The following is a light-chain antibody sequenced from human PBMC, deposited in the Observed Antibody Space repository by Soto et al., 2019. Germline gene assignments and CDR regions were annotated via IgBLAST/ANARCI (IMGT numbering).Light chain of an antibody. CDR1: NSNIGAGYD. Sequence: QAVVTQPPSVSGAPGQRVTISCTGSNSNIGAGYDVHWYQQFPGTAPKLLIYGNINRPSGVPDRFSGSKSGPSASLAISGLRSEDEADYYCAVWDDTLSGPWVFGGGTKVTVL. V-gene: IGLV1-40*01. CDR2: GNI. CDR3: AVWDDTLSGPWV. J-gene: IGLJ3*02.